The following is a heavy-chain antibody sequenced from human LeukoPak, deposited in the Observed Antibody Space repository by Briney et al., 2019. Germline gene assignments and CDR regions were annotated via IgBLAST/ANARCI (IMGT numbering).Heavy chain of an antibody. V-gene: IGHV3-23*01. CDR1: GFTFDNYA. D-gene: IGHD3-10*01. J-gene: IGHJ3*02. CDR2: IRGGGGVT. Sequence: PGGSLRLSCAASGFTFDNYAMNWVRQAPGKGLEWVSYIRGGGGVTRYSDSVKDRLTISRDNSKNTLYLQMNSLRAEDTAIYYCAKCSASYYNDAFDIWGRGTMVTVSS. CDR3: AKCSASYYNDAFDI.